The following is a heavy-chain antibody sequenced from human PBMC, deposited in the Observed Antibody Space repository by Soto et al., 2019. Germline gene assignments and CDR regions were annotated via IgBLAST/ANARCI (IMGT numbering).Heavy chain of an antibody. D-gene: IGHD6-19*01. Sequence: GGSLRLSCAASGFTFDDYGMSWVRQAPGKGLEWVSGINWNGGSTGYADSVKGRFTISRDNAKNSLYLQMNSLRAEDTALYYCARAVSSGWDQSWYFDYWGQGTLVTVSS. CDR1: GFTFDDYG. CDR3: ARAVSSGWDQSWYFDY. CDR2: INWNGGST. J-gene: IGHJ4*02. V-gene: IGHV3-20*04.